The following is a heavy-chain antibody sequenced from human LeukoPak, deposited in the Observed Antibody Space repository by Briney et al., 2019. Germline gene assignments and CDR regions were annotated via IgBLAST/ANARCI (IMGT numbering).Heavy chain of an antibody. CDR1: GFTFSTYG. V-gene: IGHV3-30*19. CDR2: ISYDGSSK. Sequence: GGSLRLSCAASGFTFSTYGMHWARQAPGKGLEWVAVISYDGSSKYYADSVKGRFTISRDNSKNTLYLQMNSLRAEDTAVYYCARDRVSAARQSGASYYWGQGTLVTVSS. J-gene: IGHJ4*02. D-gene: IGHD6-6*01. CDR3: ARDRVSAARQSGASYY.